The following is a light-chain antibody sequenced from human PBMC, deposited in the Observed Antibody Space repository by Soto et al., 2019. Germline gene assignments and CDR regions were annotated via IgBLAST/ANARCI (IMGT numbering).Light chain of an antibody. CDR3: QQSFSTPPT. V-gene: IGKV1-39*01. CDR2: AAS. CDR1: QSISIF. Sequence: DIQMTQSPSSLSASVGDRVTITCRASQSISIFLTWYQQKAGKAPKLLIYAASSLQSGVPSRFSGSGSGTDFTLTISSLQPEDFASYYCQQSFSTPPTFGQGTKGGYQ. J-gene: IGKJ1*01.